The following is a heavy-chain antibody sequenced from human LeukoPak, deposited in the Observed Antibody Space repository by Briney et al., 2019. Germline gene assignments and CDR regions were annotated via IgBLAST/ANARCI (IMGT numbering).Heavy chain of an antibody. J-gene: IGHJ4*02. CDR1: GGSINSGSYY. V-gene: IGHV4-61*02. CDR2: IYTSGTT. D-gene: IGHD3-22*01. CDR3: ARHPNYYDSSGYYDY. Sequence: PSETLSLTCTVSGGSINSGSYYWSWIRQPAGKGLEWIGRIYTSGTTYYNPSLKSRVTISVDTSKNQFSLKLSSVTAADTAVYYCARHPNYYDSSGYYDYWGQGTLVTVSS.